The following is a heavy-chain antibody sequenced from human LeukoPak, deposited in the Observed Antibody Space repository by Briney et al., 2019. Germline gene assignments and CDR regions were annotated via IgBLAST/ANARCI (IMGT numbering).Heavy chain of an antibody. J-gene: IGHJ4*02. D-gene: IGHD3-22*01. CDR1: GGSISSSSYY. V-gene: IGHV4-39*07. CDR2: INHSGST. CDR3: ARGVGLFITMIVVADLHFDY. Sequence: SETLSLTCTVSGGSISSSSYYWGWIRQPPGKGLEWIGEINHSGSTNYNPSLKSRVTISVDTSKNQFSLKLGSVTAADTAVYYCARGVGLFITMIVVADLHFDYWGQGTLVTVSS.